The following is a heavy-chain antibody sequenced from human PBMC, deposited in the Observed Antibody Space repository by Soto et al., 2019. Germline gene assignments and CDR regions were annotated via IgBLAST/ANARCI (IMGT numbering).Heavy chain of an antibody. D-gene: IGHD3-22*01. CDR3: ARDPGYYYDSSGYYSEWYFDY. CDR1: GVSISSYY. V-gene: IGHV4-59*01. Sequence: ETLSISCAVSGVSISSYYWSWIRQPPGKGLEWIGYIYYSGSTNYNPSLKSRVTISVDTPKNQFSLKLSSVTAADTAVYYCARDPGYYYDSSGYYSEWYFDYWGQGTLVTVYS. J-gene: IGHJ4*02. CDR2: IYYSGST.